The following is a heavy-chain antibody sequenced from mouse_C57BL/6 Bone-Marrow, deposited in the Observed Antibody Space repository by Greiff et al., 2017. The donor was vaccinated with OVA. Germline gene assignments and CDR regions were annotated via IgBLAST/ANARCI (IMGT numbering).Heavy chain of an antibody. CDR3: ARSYWYDGSSFYWYFDV. J-gene: IGHJ1*03. CDR1: GYTFTSYW. V-gene: IGHV1-69*01. Sequence: QVQLQQPGAELVMPGASVKLSCKASGYTFTSYWMHWVKQRPGQGLEWIGEIDPSDSYTNYNQKFKGKSTLTVDKSSSTAYMQRSSLTSEDSAVYYCARSYWYDGSSFYWYFDVWGTGTTVTVSS. D-gene: IGHD1-1*01. CDR2: IDPSDSYT.